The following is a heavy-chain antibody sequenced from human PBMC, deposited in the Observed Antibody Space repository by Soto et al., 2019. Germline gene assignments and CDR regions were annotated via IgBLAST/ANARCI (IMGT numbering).Heavy chain of an antibody. D-gene: IGHD3-10*01. Sequence: EVQLVESGGGLVQPGGSLTLSCAASGFTFSRHWMHWVRQAPGKGRVWVSRIKTDGTSTSYADSVKGRFTISRDNAKNTLGLQMNSLTAEDTAVYYCARDMRAVPWYGGVSSAFDIWGQGTVVTVSS. CDR1: GFTFSRHW. CDR3: ARDMRAVPWYGGVSSAFDI. CDR2: IKTDGTST. J-gene: IGHJ3*02. V-gene: IGHV3-74*01.